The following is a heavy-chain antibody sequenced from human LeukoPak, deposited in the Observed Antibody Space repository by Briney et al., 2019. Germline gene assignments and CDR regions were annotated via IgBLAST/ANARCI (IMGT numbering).Heavy chain of an antibody. CDR1: GFTLSNYD. CDR3: ARADCSSSTCYLRRSWFDP. D-gene: IGHD2-2*01. V-gene: IGHV3-21*01. Sequence: GGSLRLSCAASGFTLSNYDMNWVRQAPGKGLGWVSSISTSSRYIYYKDSVRGRFTISRDDAKNSLHLEMNSLRAEDTAVYYCARADCSSSTCYLRRSWFDPWGQGTLVTVSS. CDR2: ISTSSRYI. J-gene: IGHJ5*02.